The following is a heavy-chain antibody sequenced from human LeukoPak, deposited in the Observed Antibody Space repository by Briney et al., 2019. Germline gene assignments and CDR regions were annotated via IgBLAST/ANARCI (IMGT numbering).Heavy chain of an antibody. CDR3: ASGYYDILTGYPLFDY. Sequence: SETLSLTCTVSGGSITTYYWSWIRQSPGKGLEWIGYIYYTGSANYSPSLKSRVTLSVDTSKNQFSLKLSSVTAADTAVYYCASGYYDILTGYPLFDYWGQGTLVTVSS. CDR2: IYYTGSA. D-gene: IGHD3-9*01. CDR1: GGSITTYY. J-gene: IGHJ4*02. V-gene: IGHV4-59*01.